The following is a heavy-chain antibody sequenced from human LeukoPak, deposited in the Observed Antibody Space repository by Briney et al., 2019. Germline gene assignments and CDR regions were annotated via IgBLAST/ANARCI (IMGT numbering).Heavy chain of an antibody. Sequence: SVKVSCKASGGTFSSYAISWVRQAPGQGLEWMGRIIPILGIANYAQKFQGRVTITADKSTSTAYMELSSLRSEDTAVYYCARLGYCSSTSCYGAVFYYGMDVWGQGTTVTVSS. D-gene: IGHD2-2*01. J-gene: IGHJ6*02. CDR2: IIPILGIA. CDR3: ARLGYCSSTSCYGAVFYYGMDV. V-gene: IGHV1-69*04. CDR1: GGTFSSYA.